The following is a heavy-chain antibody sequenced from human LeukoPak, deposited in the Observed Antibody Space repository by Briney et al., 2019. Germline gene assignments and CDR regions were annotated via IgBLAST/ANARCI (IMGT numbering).Heavy chain of an antibody. Sequence: PGGSLRLSCAASGFTFSSYAMHWVRQAPGKGLEWVAVISYDGSNKYYADSVKGRFTISRDNSKNTLYLQMNSLRAEDTAVYYCARDRLYSGSYFGGPFDYWGQGTLVTVSS. CDR2: ISYDGSNK. D-gene: IGHD1-26*01. V-gene: IGHV3-30*04. CDR1: GFTFSSYA. CDR3: ARDRLYSGSYFGGPFDY. J-gene: IGHJ4*02.